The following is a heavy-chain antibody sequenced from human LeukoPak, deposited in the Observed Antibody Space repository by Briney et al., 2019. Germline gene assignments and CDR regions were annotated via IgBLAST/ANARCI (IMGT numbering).Heavy chain of an antibody. CDR1: GASVTTYY. V-gene: IGHV4-4*07. CDR3: ARDRGVGAPHYMDV. CDR2: IYTGGST. D-gene: IGHD1-26*01. Sequence: SETLSLTCTVSGASVTTYYWSWIRQPAGKGLEWIGRIYTGGSTNYNPSLKSRVTMSLDTSKNQFSLKLTSVTAADTAVYYCARDRGVGAPHYMDVWGKGTTVTVSS. J-gene: IGHJ6*03.